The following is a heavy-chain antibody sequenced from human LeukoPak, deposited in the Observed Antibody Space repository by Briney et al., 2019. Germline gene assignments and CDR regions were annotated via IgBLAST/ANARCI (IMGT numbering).Heavy chain of an antibody. CDR3: ARGLYCSSTSCYSPLYYYYMDV. CDR2: INAGNGNT. CDR1: GYAFTTYA. D-gene: IGHD2-2*01. V-gene: IGHV1-3*01. Sequence: ASVKVSCKASGYAFTTYAMHWVRQAPGQRLEWMGWINAGNGNTKHSQKFQGRVTITRNTSISTAYMELSSLRSEDTAVYYCARGLYCSSTSCYSPLYYYYMDVWGKGTTVTVSS. J-gene: IGHJ6*03.